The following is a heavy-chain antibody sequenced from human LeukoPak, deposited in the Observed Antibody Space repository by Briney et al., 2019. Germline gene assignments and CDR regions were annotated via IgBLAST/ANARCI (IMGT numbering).Heavy chain of an antibody. D-gene: IGHD2-2*01. CDR3: ARWEPAAIFAFDI. CDR1: GYSISSGYY. J-gene: IGHJ3*02. Sequence: PSETLSLTCTVSGYSISSGYYWGWIRQPPGKGLEWIGSIYHSGSTYYNPPLKSRVTISVDTSKNQFSLKLSSVTAADTAVYYCARWEPAAIFAFDIWGQGTMVTVSS. CDR2: IYHSGST. V-gene: IGHV4-38-2*02.